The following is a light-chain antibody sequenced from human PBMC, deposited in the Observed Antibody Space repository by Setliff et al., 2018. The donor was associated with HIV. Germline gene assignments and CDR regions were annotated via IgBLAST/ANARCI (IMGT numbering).Light chain of an antibody. CDR2: DVR. Sequence: QSALTQPASVSESPGQSITISCTGTSSDVGGYNYVSWYQHFPGRTPKLIIYDVRNRPPGVSSRFSGSKSGNTASLTISGLRAEDEADYYCSSYRSGNIGVFGGGTKVTVL. CDR3: SSYRSGNIGV. CDR1: SSDVGGYNY. J-gene: IGLJ1*01. V-gene: IGLV2-14*03.